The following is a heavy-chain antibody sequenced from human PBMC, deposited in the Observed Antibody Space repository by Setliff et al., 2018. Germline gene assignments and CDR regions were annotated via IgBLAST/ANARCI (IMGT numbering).Heavy chain of an antibody. CDR1: GFNFDVFG. CDR3: VPGRGS. J-gene: IGHJ5*02. Sequence: GGSLRLSCAASGFNFDVFGMGWVRQAPGMGLEWVSGIDRNAGSTGYVDSVKGRFTISRDNAKNSLYLHMNNLRAEDTAVFYCVPGRGSWGQGALVTVSS. D-gene: IGHD6-25*01. V-gene: IGHV3-20*04. CDR2: IDRNAGST.